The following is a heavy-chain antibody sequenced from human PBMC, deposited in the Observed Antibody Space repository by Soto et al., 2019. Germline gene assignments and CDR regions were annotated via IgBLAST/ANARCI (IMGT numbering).Heavy chain of an antibody. CDR1: GGSISSGGYY. CDR2: IYYSGGT. CDR3: ARGLTVTTNGRPDAFDI. V-gene: IGHV4-31*03. Sequence: QVQLQESGPGLVKPSQTLSLTCTVSGGSISSGGYYWSWIRQHPGKGLEWIGYIYYSGGTYYNPSLKSRVTISVDTSKNQFSLKLSSVTAADTAVYYCARGLTVTTNGRPDAFDIWGQGTMVTVSS. J-gene: IGHJ3*02. D-gene: IGHD4-17*01.